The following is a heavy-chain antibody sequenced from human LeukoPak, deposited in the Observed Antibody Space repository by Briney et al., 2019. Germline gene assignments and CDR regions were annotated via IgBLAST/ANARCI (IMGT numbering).Heavy chain of an antibody. V-gene: IGHV4-39*07. D-gene: IGHD2-15*01. J-gene: IGHJ5*02. Sequence: PSETLSLTCTVSGGSISSSSYYWGWIRQPPGKGLEWIGSIYYSGSTYYNPSLKSRVTISVDTSKNQFSLKLSSVTAADTAVYYCACSPGSGAPPTQYNWFDPWGQGTLVTVSS. CDR1: GGSISSSSYY. CDR2: IYYSGST. CDR3: ACSPGSGAPPTQYNWFDP.